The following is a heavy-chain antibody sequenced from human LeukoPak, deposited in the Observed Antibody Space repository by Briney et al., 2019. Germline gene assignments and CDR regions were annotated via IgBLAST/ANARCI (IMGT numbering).Heavy chain of an antibody. Sequence: SETLSLTCTVSGDSISSSSYYWGWIRQPPGKGLEWLGSLYYSGSTYYNPSLKSRVTISVDTSKNQFSLKLSSVTAADTAVYYCARDQRFSMLAGTYWWFDPWGQGTLVTVSS. CDR1: GDSISSSSYY. CDR2: LYYSGST. CDR3: ARDQRFSMLAGTYWWFDP. V-gene: IGHV4-39*02. D-gene: IGHD6-19*01. J-gene: IGHJ5*02.